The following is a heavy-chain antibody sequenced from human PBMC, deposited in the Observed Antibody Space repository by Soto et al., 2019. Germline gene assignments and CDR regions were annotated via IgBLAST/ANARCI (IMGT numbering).Heavy chain of an antibody. Sequence: GGSLRLSCAASGFSFTRYSMHLVRQAPGKGLEWVSSISSTTNYIYYADSMKGRFTVSRDNAKHSVYLDMNSLSAEDTAVYYCARESEDLTSNFDYRGQGTLVTVSS. V-gene: IGHV3-21*01. CDR3: ARESEDLTSNFDY. CDR1: GFSFTRYS. J-gene: IGHJ4*02. CDR2: ISSTTNYI.